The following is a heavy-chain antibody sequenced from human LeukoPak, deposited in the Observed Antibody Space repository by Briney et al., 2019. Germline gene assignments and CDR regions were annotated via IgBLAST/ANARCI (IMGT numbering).Heavy chain of an antibody. CDR3: AKDFDGPDN. D-gene: IGHD4-17*01. CDR2: IRHDGSNK. Sequence: GGSLRLSCAASGFTFSDFGMEWVRQAPGKGLEWVAFIRHDGSNKYCADSVKGRFTISRDNSKNTLDLQMNSLRPDDTAVYYCAKDFDGPDNWGQGTLVTVSS. V-gene: IGHV3-30*02. CDR1: GFTFSDFG. J-gene: IGHJ4*02.